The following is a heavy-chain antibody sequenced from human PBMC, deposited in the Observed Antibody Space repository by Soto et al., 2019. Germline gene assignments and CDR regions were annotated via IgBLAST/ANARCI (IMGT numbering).Heavy chain of an antibody. J-gene: IGHJ4*02. D-gene: IGHD5-18*01. CDR3: ARLLGYSYGYQEFFDS. Sequence: GESLKISCTGSGYNFNTYCIGLVLQMPGKGLEWMWIIYPGDFDTRYSQSFQGHLTMSVDKSINTAYLQWSSLETSDTAMYYCARLLGYSYGYQEFFDSWGQGTPVTVSS. CDR2: IYPGDFDT. CDR1: GYNFNTYC. V-gene: IGHV5-51*01.